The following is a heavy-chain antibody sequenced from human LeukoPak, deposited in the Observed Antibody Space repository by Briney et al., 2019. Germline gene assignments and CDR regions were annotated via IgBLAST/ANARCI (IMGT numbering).Heavy chain of an antibody. CDR2: IWYDGSNK. CDR3: ARDMVEATTRGIDY. CDR1: GFTFSSYG. V-gene: IGHV3-33*01. Sequence: PGRSLRLSCAASGFTFSSYGMHWVRQAPGKGLEWVAVIWYDGSNKYYADSVKGRFTISRDDAKNSLYLQMNTLRAEDTGVYYCARDMVEATTRGIDYWGQGTLVTVSS. J-gene: IGHJ4*02. D-gene: IGHD5-12*01.